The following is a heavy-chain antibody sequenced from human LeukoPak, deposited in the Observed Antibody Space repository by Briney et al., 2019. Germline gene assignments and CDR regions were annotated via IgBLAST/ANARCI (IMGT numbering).Heavy chain of an antibody. V-gene: IGHV4-4*07. CDR3: ARENYCSGGSCYGYFDY. CDR2: IYTSGST. Sequence: PSGPLSLTCTVSGGSISSYYWSWIRQPAGKGLEWIRRIYTSGSTNYNPSLKSRVTMSVDTSKNQFSLKLSSVTAADTAVYYCARENYCSGGSCYGYFDYWGQGTLATVSS. J-gene: IGHJ4*02. CDR1: GGSISSYY. D-gene: IGHD2-15*01.